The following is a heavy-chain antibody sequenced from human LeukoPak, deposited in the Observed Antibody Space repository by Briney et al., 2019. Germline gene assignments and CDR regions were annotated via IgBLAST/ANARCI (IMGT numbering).Heavy chain of an antibody. CDR2: IRYDGSNK. CDR3: AKDRVGYYDILTGFGY. V-gene: IGHV3-30*02. CDR1: GFTFSSYG. D-gene: IGHD3-9*01. J-gene: IGHJ4*02. Sequence: PGGSLRLSCAASGFTFSSYGMHWVRQAPGKGLEWVAFIRYDGSNKYYADSVKGRFAISRDNSKNTLYLQMNSLRAEDTAVYYCAKDRVGYYDILTGFGYWGQGTLVTVSS.